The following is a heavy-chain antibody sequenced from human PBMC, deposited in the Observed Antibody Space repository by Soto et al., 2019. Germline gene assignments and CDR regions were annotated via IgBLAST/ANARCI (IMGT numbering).Heavy chain of an antibody. V-gene: IGHV3-30*18. CDR1: GFTFSSYG. Sequence: GGSLRLSCAASGFTFSSYGMHWVRQAPGKGLEWVAVISYDGSNKYYADSVKGRFTISRDNSKNTLYLQMNSLRAEDTAVYYCAKAADLTGYAYYYYMAVWGKGTTVTVSS. D-gene: IGHD3-9*01. CDR2: ISYDGSNK. J-gene: IGHJ6*03. CDR3: AKAADLTGYAYYYYMAV.